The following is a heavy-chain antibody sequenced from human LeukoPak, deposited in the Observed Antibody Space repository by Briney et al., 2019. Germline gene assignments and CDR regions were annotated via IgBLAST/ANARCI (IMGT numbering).Heavy chain of an antibody. D-gene: IGHD4-17*01. V-gene: IGHV4-59*01. CDR2: IYYSGST. J-gene: IGHJ5*02. CDR1: GGSISSYY. CDR3: ARVMVHGDYLGGWFDP. Sequence: PSETLSLTCTVSGGSISSYYWSWIRQPPGKGLEWIGYIYYSGSTNYNPSLKSRVTISVDTSKNQFSLKLSSVTAADTAVYYCARVMVHGDYLGGWFDPWGQGTLVTVSS.